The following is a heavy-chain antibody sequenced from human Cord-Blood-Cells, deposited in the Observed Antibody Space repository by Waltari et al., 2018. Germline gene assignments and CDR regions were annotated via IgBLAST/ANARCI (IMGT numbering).Heavy chain of an antibody. D-gene: IGHD3-3*01. J-gene: IGHJ4*02. CDR2: INPNSGGT. CDR1: GYTFTGYY. CDR3: ARASITIFGVVIIRFDY. V-gene: IGHV1-2*02. Sequence: QVQLVQSGAEVKKPGASVKVSCKASGYTFTGYYIHWVRQAPGQGLVWMGWINPNSGGTNYSQKFQGRVTMTRDTSISTAYMELSRLRSDDTAVYYCARASITIFGVVIIRFDYWGQGTLVTVSS.